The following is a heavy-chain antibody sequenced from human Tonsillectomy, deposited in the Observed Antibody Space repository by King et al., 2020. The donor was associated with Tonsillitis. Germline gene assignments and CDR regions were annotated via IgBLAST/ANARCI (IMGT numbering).Heavy chain of an antibody. J-gene: IGHJ4*02. CDR3: STDPRGLRFVMFDS. CDR2: FGLRSSYI. CDR1: GFAFSNYN. V-gene: IGHV3-21*01. Sequence: VQLVESGGGLVKPGGSLRLSCEASGFAFSNYNINWVRQAPGKGLEWVSSFGLRSSYIYYADSVRGRFTISRDNAKNSVYLQMDSLSADDTAVYYCSTDPRGLRFVMFDSWGQGTRVTVSS. D-gene: IGHD3-16*01.